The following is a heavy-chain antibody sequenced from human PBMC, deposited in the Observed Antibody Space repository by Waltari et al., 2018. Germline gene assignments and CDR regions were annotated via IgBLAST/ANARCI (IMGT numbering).Heavy chain of an antibody. V-gene: IGHV1-69*06. D-gene: IGHD6-19*01. CDR3: ARAVAGKGNDY. Sequence: QVQLVQSGAEVKKPGSSVKVSCKASGGPFSSYAISWVRQAPGQGLEWRGGIIPIFGTANYAQKFQGRVTITADKSTSTAYMELSSLRSEDTAVYYCARAVAGKGNDYWGQGTLVTVSS. CDR1: GGPFSSYA. CDR2: IIPIFGTA. J-gene: IGHJ4*02.